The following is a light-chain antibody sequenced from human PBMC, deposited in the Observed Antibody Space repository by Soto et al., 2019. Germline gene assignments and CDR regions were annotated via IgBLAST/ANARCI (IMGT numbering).Light chain of an antibody. CDR1: QSVSSN. Sequence: EIVMTQSPATLPVSPGGRATFSCRASQSVSSNLAWYQQKPGQAPRLLIYGAYRRATGIPDRFSGSGSGTDFTLTISRLEPEDFAVYYCQQYGSSPPSITFGQGTRLEIK. V-gene: IGKV3-20*01. J-gene: IGKJ5*01. CDR3: QQYGSSPPSIT. CDR2: GAY.